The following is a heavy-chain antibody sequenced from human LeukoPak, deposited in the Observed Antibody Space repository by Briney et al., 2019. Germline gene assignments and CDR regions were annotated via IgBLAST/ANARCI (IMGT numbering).Heavy chain of an antibody. V-gene: IGHV3-23*01. D-gene: IGHD2-15*01. J-gene: IGHJ4*02. CDR1: GFTFSSYA. CDR2: ISGSGTNT. CDR3: AKGSLSGGTCYFDY. Sequence: GGSLRLSRAASGFTFSSYAMSWVRQAPGKGLEWVSVISGSGTNTYYADSVKGRFTISRDNSRNTLFLQMKSLRAGDTAVYYCAKGSLSGGTCYFDYWGQGTLVTVSS.